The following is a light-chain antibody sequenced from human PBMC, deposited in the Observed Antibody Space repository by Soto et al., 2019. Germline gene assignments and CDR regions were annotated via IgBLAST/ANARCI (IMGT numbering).Light chain of an antibody. V-gene: IGKV3-11*01. CDR2: DAS. CDR3: QQRSNWPPVT. Sequence: EIVLTQSPATLSLSPGERATLSCRASQSVSSYLAWYQQKPGQAPRLLSYDASNRATGIPARFSGSGSRTDFTLTSSSLEPEDFAIYYCQQRSNWPPVTFGGGTKVEIK. CDR1: QSVSSY. J-gene: IGKJ4*01.